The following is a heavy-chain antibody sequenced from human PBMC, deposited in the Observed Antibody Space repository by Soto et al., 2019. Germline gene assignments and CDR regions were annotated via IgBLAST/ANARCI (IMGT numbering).Heavy chain of an antibody. Sequence: QVQLQESGPGLVKPSGTLSLTCAVSSGSISSSNWWGWVRQPPGKGLEWIGEIYHSGSTNYNPSLKSRVTISVDKSKNQFSLKLSSVTAADTAVYYCARRDLAVAGPGDFDYWGQGTLVTVSS. CDR2: IYHSGST. CDR3: ARRDLAVAGPGDFDY. J-gene: IGHJ4*02. CDR1: SGSISSSNW. V-gene: IGHV4-4*02. D-gene: IGHD6-19*01.